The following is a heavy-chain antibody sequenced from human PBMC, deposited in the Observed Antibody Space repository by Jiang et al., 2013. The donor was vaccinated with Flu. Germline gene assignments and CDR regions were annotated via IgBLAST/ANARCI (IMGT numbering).Heavy chain of an antibody. CDR2: VKSKTDGGTA. Sequence: VQLVESGGGLVKPGGSLRLSCAASGFIFSNVWMSWVRQAPGKGLEWVGRVKSKTDGGTAEYAAVVKGRFAISRDDSKNTLYLQMNSLKIEDTAVYYCTSDDGTRGYWGQGTLVTVSS. CDR3: TSDDGTRGY. J-gene: IGHJ4*02. V-gene: IGHV3-15*01. D-gene: IGHD1-7*01. CDR1: GFIFSNVW.